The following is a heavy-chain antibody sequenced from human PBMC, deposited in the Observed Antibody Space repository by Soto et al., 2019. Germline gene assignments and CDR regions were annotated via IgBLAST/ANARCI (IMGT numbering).Heavy chain of an antibody. CDR2: ISGSGGST. CDR3: SKDQWGEYQLLYWGGSWFDP. J-gene: IGHJ5*02. CDR1: GFTFSSYA. V-gene: IGHV3-23*01. D-gene: IGHD2-2*02. Sequence: EVQLLESGGGLVQPGGSLRLSCAASGFTFSSYAMSWVRQAPGKGLEWVSAISGSGGSTYYADSVKGRFTISRDNSKNTRYLQMNSLRAGDTAVYYCSKDQWGEYQLLYWGGSWFDPWGQGTLVTVSS.